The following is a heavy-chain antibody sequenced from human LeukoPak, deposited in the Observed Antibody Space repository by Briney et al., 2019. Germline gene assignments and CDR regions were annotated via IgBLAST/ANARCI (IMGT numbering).Heavy chain of an antibody. J-gene: IGHJ5*02. CDR3: ARRGVGYINWIDP. CDR2: IYPGDSDT. V-gene: IGHV5-51*01. CDR1: GYTFTNYW. D-gene: IGHD5-18*01. Sequence: GESLKISCEASGYTFTNYWIGWLRQMPGKGLEWMGIIYPGDSDTRYSPSFQGQVTISADKSINTSYLQWNSLKASDTAMYYCARRGVGYINWIDPWGQGTLVTVSS.